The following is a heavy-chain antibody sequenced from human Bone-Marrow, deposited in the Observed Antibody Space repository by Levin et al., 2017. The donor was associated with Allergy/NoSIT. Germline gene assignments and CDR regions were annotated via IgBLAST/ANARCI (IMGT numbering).Heavy chain of an antibody. J-gene: IGHJ4*02. D-gene: IGHD6-19*01. CDR3: ARIPGYSSGWYSFDY. V-gene: IGHV2-70*04. CDR2: IDWDDDK. CDR1: GFSLSTSGMR. Sequence: QTLSLTCTFSGFSLSTSGMRVSWIRQPPGKALEWLARIDWDDDKFYSTSLKTRLTISKDTSKNQVVLTMTNMDPVDTATYYCARIPGYSSGWYSFDYWGQGTLVTVSS.